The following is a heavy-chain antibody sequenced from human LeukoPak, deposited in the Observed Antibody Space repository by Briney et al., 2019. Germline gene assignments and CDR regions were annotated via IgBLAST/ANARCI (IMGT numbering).Heavy chain of an antibody. CDR1: GFTFNIYA. Sequence: PGGSLRLSCAASGFTFNIYAMHWVRQAPGKGLEWVAVTSFDGRNKYYADSVRGRFTISRDNSKNTLYPQMNNLRAEDTAVYYCARDPDSGYSYGTPSGYGMDVWGKGTTVTVSS. D-gene: IGHD5-18*01. CDR2: TSFDGRNK. V-gene: IGHV3-30*04. CDR3: ARDPDSGYSYGTPSGYGMDV. J-gene: IGHJ6*04.